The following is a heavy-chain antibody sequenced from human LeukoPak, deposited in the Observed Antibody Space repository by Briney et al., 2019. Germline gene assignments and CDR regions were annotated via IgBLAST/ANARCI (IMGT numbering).Heavy chain of an antibody. CDR1: GGSISSYY. V-gene: IGHV4-4*07. D-gene: IGHD3-10*01. CDR3: ARGLDVDRGVALLDY. J-gene: IGHJ4*02. Sequence: SETLSLTCTVSGGSISSYYWSWIRQPAGKGLEWIGRIYTTGSTNYNPSLMSRVTMAVDTSKNLFSLKLSSVTAADTAVYYCARGLDVDRGVALLDYWGQGTLVTVSS. CDR2: IYTTGST.